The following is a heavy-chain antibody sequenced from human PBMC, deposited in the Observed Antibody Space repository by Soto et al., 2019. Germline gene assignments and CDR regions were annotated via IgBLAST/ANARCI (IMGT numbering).Heavy chain of an antibody. CDR3: AKVPPGDGYNEGFEY. CDR2: ISSSSSYI. J-gene: IGHJ4*02. CDR1: GFTFSSYS. D-gene: IGHD5-12*01. Sequence: GGSLRLSCAASGFTFSSYSMNWVRQAPGKGLEWVSSISSSSSYIYYADSVKGRFTISRDNAKNTLYLQMNSLRAEDTAVYYCAKVPPGDGYNEGFEYWGQGTLVTVSS. V-gene: IGHV3-21*04.